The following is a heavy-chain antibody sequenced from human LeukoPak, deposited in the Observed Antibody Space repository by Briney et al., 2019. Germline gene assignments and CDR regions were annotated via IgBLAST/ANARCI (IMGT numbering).Heavy chain of an antibody. J-gene: IGHJ5*02. V-gene: IGHV4-59*02. CDR1: DGSVSAYY. D-gene: IGHD1-1*01. CDR3: ARARTGFDL. Sequence: PSETLSLTCIVSDGSVSAYYWSWIRQPPGKGLECIGYIYYIGSTNYNPSLKSRVTISVDTSKNQPSLKLSSVTAADSAVYYCARARTGFDLWGQGALVTVSS. CDR2: IYYIGST.